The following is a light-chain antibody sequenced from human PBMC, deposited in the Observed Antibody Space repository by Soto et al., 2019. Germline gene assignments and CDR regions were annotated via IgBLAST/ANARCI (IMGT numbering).Light chain of an antibody. CDR1: SSDVGGYNL. Sequence: QSALTQPPSASGSPGQSVTISCAGTSSDVGGYNLVSWYQQLPGTAPKLLIYGNSNRPSGVPDRFSGSKSGTSASLAITGLQAEDEADYYCQSYDSSLSASGVVFGGGTKLTVL. CDR3: QSYDSSLSASGVV. V-gene: IGLV2-8*01. CDR2: GNS. J-gene: IGLJ2*01.